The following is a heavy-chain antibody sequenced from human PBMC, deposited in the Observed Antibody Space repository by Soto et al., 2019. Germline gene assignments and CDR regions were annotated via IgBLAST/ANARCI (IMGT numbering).Heavy chain of an antibody. V-gene: IGHV1-18*01. J-gene: IGHJ4*02. CDR2: ISAYNGNT. CDR3: ARIHLWSRGGDY. CDR1: GYTFTTFG. D-gene: IGHD5-18*01. Sequence: QVQLVQSGADVKKPGASVKVSCKASGYTFTTFGISWVRQTPGQGLEWMGWISAYNGNTNYAQKLQGRVTMTTDTALRPAHVALTSLRSDDPAVYLCARIHLWSRGGDYWGQGTLVTVSS.